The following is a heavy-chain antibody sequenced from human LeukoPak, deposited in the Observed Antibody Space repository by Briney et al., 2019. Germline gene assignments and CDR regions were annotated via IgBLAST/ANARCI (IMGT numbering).Heavy chain of an antibody. CDR1: GFTFSSYA. CDR3: AKNFYGDSYNWFDP. J-gene: IGHJ5*02. CDR2: ISGSGGST. D-gene: IGHD4-17*01. V-gene: IGHV3-23*01. Sequence: GGSLRLSCAASGFTFSSYAMSWVRQAPGKGLEWVSAISGSGGSTYYADSVKGRFTISKDNSKNTLYLQMSSLRAEDTAVYYCAKNFYGDSYNWFDPWGQGTLVTVSS.